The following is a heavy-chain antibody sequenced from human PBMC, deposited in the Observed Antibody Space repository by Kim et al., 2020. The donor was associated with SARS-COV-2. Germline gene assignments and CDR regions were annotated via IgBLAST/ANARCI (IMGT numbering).Heavy chain of an antibody. CDR2: ISYDGSNK. Sequence: GGSLRLSCAASGFTFSSYGMHWVRQAPGKGLEWVAVISYDGSNKYYADSVKGRFTISRDNSKNTLYLQMNSLRAEDTAVYYCAKDIGIYGGASDYWGQGTLVTVSS. V-gene: IGHV3-30*18. CDR3: AKDIGIYGGASDY. CDR1: GFTFSSYG. D-gene: IGHD4-17*01. J-gene: IGHJ4*02.